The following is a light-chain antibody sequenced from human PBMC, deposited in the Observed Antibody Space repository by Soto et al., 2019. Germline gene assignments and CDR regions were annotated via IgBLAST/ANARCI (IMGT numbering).Light chain of an antibody. J-gene: IGKJ5*01. CDR1: QGISNY. Sequence: GDRVSITSMSSQGISNYLVWYQQIAGKAPKSLIYAASTLQSGVPSRFSASGSGTEFTLTTTCLQPEYSATYYCRQLSSYPIPFGQGTRLEI. V-gene: IGKV1-9*01. CDR2: AAS. CDR3: RQLSSYPIP.